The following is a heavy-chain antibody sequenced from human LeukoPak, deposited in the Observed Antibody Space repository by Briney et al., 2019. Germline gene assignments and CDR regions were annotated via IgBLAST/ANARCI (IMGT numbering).Heavy chain of an antibody. J-gene: IGHJ4*02. D-gene: IGHD6-13*01. Sequence: TASETLSLTCTVSGGSISSGSYYWSWIRQPAGKGLEWIGRIYTSGSTNYNPSLKSRVTISVDTSKNQFSQKLSSVTAADTAVYYCAREGTAAAADYWGQGTLVTVSS. CDR1: GGSISSGSYY. V-gene: IGHV4-61*02. CDR2: IYTSGST. CDR3: AREGTAAAADY.